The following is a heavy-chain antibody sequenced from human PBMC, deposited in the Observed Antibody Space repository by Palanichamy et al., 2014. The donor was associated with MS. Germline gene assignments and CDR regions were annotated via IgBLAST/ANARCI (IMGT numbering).Heavy chain of an antibody. J-gene: IGHJ5*02. CDR3: ARDLRTTNWFDP. V-gene: IGHV3-74*01. Sequence: EVQMVESGGGLVQPGGSLRLSCAASGFTFSSFWMHWVRQAPGKGLLWVSHINGDGSDTHYADSVKGRFTISRDNAKNTLFLQMNSLRGEDTAAYYCARDLRTTNWFDPWGQGTLVTVSS. CDR2: INGDGSDT. CDR1: GFTFSSFW. D-gene: IGHD1-7*01.